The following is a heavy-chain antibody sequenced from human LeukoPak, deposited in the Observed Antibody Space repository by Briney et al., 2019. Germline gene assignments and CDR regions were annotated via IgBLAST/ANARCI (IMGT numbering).Heavy chain of an antibody. Sequence: ASVKVSCKASGYTFTTYGISWVRQAPGQGLEWMGWISAYNGNTNYAQKLQGRVTMTTDTSTSTAYMELRSLRSDNTAVYYCARSSGTKYYYYYMDVWGKGTTVTVSS. CDR1: GYTFTTYG. D-gene: IGHD6-25*01. J-gene: IGHJ6*03. V-gene: IGHV1-18*01. CDR3: ARSSGTKYYYYYMDV. CDR2: ISAYNGNT.